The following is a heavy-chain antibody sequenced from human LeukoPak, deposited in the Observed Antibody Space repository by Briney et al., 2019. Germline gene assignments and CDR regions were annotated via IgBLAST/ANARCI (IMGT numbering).Heavy chain of an antibody. V-gene: IGHV3-21*01. Sequence: GGSLGLSCAASEFTFSSYSMNWVRQAPGKGLEWVSSISSSSSYIYYADSVKGRFTISRDNAKNSLYLQMNSLRAEDTAVYYCAREGRLYYYDSSGYPYYFDYWGQGTLVTVSS. CDR1: EFTFSSYS. D-gene: IGHD3-22*01. CDR3: AREGRLYYYDSSGYPYYFDY. J-gene: IGHJ4*02. CDR2: ISSSSSYI.